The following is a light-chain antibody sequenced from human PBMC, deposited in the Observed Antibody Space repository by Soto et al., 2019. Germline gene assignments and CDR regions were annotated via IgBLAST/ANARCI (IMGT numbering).Light chain of an antibody. CDR1: SSDVGGYNF. CDR2: AVS. J-gene: IGLJ3*02. CDR3: SSYASSSPVV. V-gene: IGLV2-14*01. Sequence: QSALTQPASVSGSPGQSITISCTGTSSDVGGYNFVSCYQQHPGKAPKLMIYAVSNRPSGVSNRFSGSKSGNTASLTISGLHAEDEADYYCSSYASSSPVVFGGGTKLTVL.